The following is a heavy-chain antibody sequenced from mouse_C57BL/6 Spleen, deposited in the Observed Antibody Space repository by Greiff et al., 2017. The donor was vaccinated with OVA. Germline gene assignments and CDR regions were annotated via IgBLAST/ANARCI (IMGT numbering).Heavy chain of an antibody. D-gene: IGHD6-1*01. Sequence: VKLVESGPELVKPGASVKISCKASGYAFSSSWMNWVKQRPGKGLEWIGRIYPGDGDTNYNGKFKGKATLTADKSSSTAYMQLSSLTSEDSAVYFCARRQNYAMDYWGQGTSVTVSS. CDR2: IYPGDGDT. CDR3: ARRQNYAMDY. CDR1: GYAFSSSW. V-gene: IGHV1-82*01. J-gene: IGHJ4*01.